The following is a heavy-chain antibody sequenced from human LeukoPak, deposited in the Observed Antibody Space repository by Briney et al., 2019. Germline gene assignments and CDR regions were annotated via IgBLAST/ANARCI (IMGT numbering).Heavy chain of an antibody. CDR2: IYPGDSDT. CDR1: GYSFTTYW. Sequence: PGESLKISCKGSGYSFTTYWIGWVRQMPGRGLEWMGIIYPGDSDTRYRPSFQGQVTISADKSISTAYLQWSSLKASDTAMYYCARRTYQGSSSIYFDYWGQGTLVTVSS. D-gene: IGHD6-6*01. CDR3: ARRTYQGSSSIYFDY. J-gene: IGHJ4*02. V-gene: IGHV5-51*01.